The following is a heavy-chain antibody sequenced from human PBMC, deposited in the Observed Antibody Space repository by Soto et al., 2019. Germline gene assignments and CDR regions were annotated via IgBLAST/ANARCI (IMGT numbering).Heavy chain of an antibody. D-gene: IGHD1-26*01. CDR1: GFSLSTSGMC. J-gene: IGHJ5*02. CDR3: ARMTIVGATYAFDP. V-gene: IGHV2-70*11. Sequence: SGPTLVNPTQTLTLTCTFPGFSLSTSGMCVSWIRQPPGKALEWLARIDWDDDKYYSTSLKTRLTISKDTSKNQVVLTMTNMDPVDTATYYCARMTIVGATYAFDPWGQGTLVTVSS. CDR2: IDWDDDK.